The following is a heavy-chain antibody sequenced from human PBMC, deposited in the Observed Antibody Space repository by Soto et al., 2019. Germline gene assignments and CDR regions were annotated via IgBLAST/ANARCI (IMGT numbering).Heavy chain of an antibody. J-gene: IGHJ5*02. CDR1: GFTFSSYG. V-gene: IGHV3-30*03. CDR2: ISYDGSNK. Sequence: GGSLRLSCAASGFTFSSYGMHWVRQAPGKGLEWVAVISYDGSNKYYADSVKGRFTISRDNSRNTLYLQMNSLRAEDTAVYYCARLGAFYQSLDPWGPGTLVTVSS. CDR3: ARLGAFYQSLDP. D-gene: IGHD3-3*02.